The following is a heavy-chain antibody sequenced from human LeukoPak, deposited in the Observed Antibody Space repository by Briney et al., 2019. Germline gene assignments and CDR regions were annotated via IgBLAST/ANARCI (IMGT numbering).Heavy chain of an antibody. CDR1: GYTLTELS. D-gene: IGHD2-15*01. V-gene: IGHV1-24*01. CDR3: ATDLAVVVAATGRIDAFDI. Sequence: GASVKVSCKVSGYTLTELSMHWVRQAPGKGLEWMGGFDPEDGETIYAQKFQGRVTMTEGTSTDTAYMELSSLRSEDTAVYYCATDLAVVVAATGRIDAFDIWGQGTMVTVSS. CDR2: FDPEDGET. J-gene: IGHJ3*02.